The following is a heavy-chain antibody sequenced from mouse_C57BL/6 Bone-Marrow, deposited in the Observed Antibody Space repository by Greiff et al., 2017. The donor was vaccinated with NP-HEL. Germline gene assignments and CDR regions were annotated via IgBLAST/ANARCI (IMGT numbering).Heavy chain of an antibody. CDR1: GFTFSNYW. Sequence: EVMLVESGGGLVQPGGSMKLSCVASGFTFSNYWMNWVRQSPEKGLEWVAQIRLKSDNYATHYAESVKGRFTISRDDSKSSVYLQMNNLRAEDTGIYYCTTRYGSDYWGQGTTLTVSS. D-gene: IGHD1-1*01. CDR2: IRLKSDNYAT. V-gene: IGHV6-3*01. CDR3: TTRYGSDY. J-gene: IGHJ2*01.